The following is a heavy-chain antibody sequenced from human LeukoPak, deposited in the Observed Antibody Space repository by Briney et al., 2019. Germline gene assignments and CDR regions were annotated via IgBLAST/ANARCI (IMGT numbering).Heavy chain of an antibody. D-gene: IGHD3-10*01. J-gene: IGHJ4*02. CDR3: TRDLSVSGFLWLGELFPSNFNY. CDR1: GFTFGDYA. Sequence: GGSLRLSCTASGFTFGDYAMSWFRQAPGRGLEWVGFIRSKAYGGTTEYAASVKGRFTISRDDSKSIAYLQMNSLKTEDTAVYYCTRDLSVSGFLWLGELFPSNFNYGGKEPLVPVS. CDR2: IRSKAYGGTT. V-gene: IGHV3-49*03.